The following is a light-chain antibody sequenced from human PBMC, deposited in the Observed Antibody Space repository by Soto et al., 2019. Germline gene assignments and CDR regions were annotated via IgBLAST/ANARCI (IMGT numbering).Light chain of an antibody. CDR3: SSYTSSSSYV. V-gene: IGLV2-14*01. Sequence: QSVLTQPASVSLSPGPSITISCTGTSSDVGGYNYVSWYQQHPGKAPKLMIYEVSNRPSGVSNRFSGSKSGNTASLTISGLQAEDEADYYCSSYTSSSSYVFGTGTKVTVL. J-gene: IGLJ1*01. CDR1: SSDVGGYNY. CDR2: EVS.